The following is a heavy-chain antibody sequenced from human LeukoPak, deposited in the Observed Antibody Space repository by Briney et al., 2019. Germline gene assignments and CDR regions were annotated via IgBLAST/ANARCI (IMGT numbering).Heavy chain of an antibody. D-gene: IGHD3-22*01. J-gene: IGHJ4*02. Sequence: PSETLSLTCTVSGGSISSYSDYWDWIRQPPGKGLEWIGSLHYSGSTYYNPSLNSRVTISTDTSKNQFSLKLRSVTAADTAVYYCARDKYYDSYTYYPRFDYWGQGTLVTVSS. CDR2: LHYSGST. CDR3: ARDKYYDSYTYYPRFDY. CDR1: GGSISSYSDY. V-gene: IGHV4-39*01.